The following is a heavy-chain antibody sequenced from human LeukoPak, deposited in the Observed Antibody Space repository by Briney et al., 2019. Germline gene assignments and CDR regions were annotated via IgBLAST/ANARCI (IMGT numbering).Heavy chain of an antibody. CDR3: ARDYRLAAFDI. CDR2: INSDGSST. Sequence: GRSLRLSCAASGFSFSSDWMDSVRQAPGKGLVWVSRINSDGSSTSYADSVKGRFTISRDNAKNTLYLQMNSLRAEDTAVYYCARDYRLAAFDIWRQGTMVTVSS. J-gene: IGHJ3*02. CDR1: GFSFSSDW. V-gene: IGHV3-74*01.